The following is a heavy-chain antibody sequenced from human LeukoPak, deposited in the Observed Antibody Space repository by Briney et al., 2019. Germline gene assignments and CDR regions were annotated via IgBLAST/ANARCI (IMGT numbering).Heavy chain of an antibody. CDR3: VREIPGSSWVDY. CDR2: IDPSGST. D-gene: IGHD2-2*01. V-gene: IGHV4-59*01. Sequence: PSETLSLTCVVSGGSISPYYWSWIRQSLGKGLEWIGYIDPSGSTSYNPSLKSRVTISGDTSKNLFSLKLTSVTNADTAMYYCVREIPGSSWVDYWGRGTLVTVSS. J-gene: IGHJ4*02. CDR1: GGSISPYY.